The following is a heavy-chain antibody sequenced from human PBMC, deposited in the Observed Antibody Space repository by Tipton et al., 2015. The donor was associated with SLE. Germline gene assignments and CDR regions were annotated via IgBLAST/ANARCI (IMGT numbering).Heavy chain of an antibody. J-gene: IGHJ4*02. CDR3: ARDRPDYSNYALFFDY. V-gene: IGHV3-21*03. Sequence: GSLRLSCAASGFTFSSYSMNWVRQAPGKGLEWVSSISSSSSYTYYADSVKGRFTISRDNAKNSLYLQMNSLRAEDTAVYYCARDRPDYSNYALFFDYWGQGTLVTVSS. CDR1: GFTFSSYS. CDR2: ISSSSSYT. D-gene: IGHD4-11*01.